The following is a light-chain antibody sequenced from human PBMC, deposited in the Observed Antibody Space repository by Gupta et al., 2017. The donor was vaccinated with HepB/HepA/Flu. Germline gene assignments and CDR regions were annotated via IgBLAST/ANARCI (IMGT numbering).Light chain of an antibody. CDR3: HQEYDWAHT. Sequence: EIVMTQSPATLSVSPGERATLSCRASESVRSNFAWYQQKPGQSPRLLIYGASTRATTIPARFSDKGSGTEFTLTIISMVSDDSAVYYCHQEYDWAHTFGDGTKIEI. J-gene: IGKJ2*01. CDR1: ESVRSN. V-gene: IGKV3-15*01. CDR2: GAS.